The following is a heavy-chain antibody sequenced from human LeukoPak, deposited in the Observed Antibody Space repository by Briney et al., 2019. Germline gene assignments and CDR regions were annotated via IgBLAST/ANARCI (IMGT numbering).Heavy chain of an antibody. CDR1: GFTFSDYY. CDR2: ISSSSSYT. V-gene: IGHV3-11*06. Sequence: PGGSLRLSCAASGFTFSDYYTSWIRQAPGKGLEWVSYISSSSSYTNYADSVTGRFTISRDNAKNTLYLQMNSLRAEDTAVYYCARERGYSSSWYRLDYWGRGTLVTVSA. CDR3: ARERGYSSSWYRLDY. J-gene: IGHJ4*02. D-gene: IGHD6-13*01.